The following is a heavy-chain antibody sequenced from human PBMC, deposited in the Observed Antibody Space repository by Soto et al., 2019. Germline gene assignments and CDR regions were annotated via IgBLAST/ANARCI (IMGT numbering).Heavy chain of an antibody. Sequence: EVQLVESGGGLVQPGGSLRLSCAASGFTLSSHWMHWVRQAPGKGLVWVSRINGDGSSTTYADSVKGRFTISRDNAKNTLSLQMNSLRVEDTAVYYCARDLPAADAFDIWGQGTTVTVSS. CDR1: GFTLSSHW. CDR2: INGDGSST. J-gene: IGHJ3*02. V-gene: IGHV3-74*01. CDR3: ARDLPAADAFDI.